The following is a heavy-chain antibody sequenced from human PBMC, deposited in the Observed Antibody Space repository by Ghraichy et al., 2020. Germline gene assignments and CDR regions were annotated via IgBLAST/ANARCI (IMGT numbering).Heavy chain of an antibody. V-gene: IGHV5-51*01. Sequence: SCQGSGYKFANYWIGWVRQMPGRGLEWMGNIYPGDSNTKYSPSFQGQVAISADKSISTAYLQWSSLKASDTAIYYCASLGYYDSSGYYPGGAFDIWGQGTMVTVSS. D-gene: IGHD3-22*01. J-gene: IGHJ3*02. CDR3: ASLGYYDSSGYYPGGAFDI. CDR1: GYKFANYW. CDR2: IYPGDSNT.